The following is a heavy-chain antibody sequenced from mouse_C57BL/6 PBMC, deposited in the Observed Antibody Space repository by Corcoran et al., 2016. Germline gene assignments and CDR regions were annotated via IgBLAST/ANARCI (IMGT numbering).Heavy chain of an antibody. CDR1: GYTFTDYY. CDR2: IFPGSGRT. Sequence: QVQQQQTGPELVKPGASVKISCKASGYTFTDYYIHWVKQRPGQGLEWMGWIFPGSGRTYYNEKFKGKATLTVDKSSSTAYMLLSSLTSEDSAVYFGARGGASNWGGAYWGQGTLVTVS. CDR3: ARGGASNWGGAY. D-gene: IGHD2-5*01. J-gene: IGHJ3*01. V-gene: IGHV1-75*01.